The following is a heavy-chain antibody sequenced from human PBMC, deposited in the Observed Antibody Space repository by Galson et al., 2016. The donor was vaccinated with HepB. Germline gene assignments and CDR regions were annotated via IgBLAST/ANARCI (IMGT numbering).Heavy chain of an antibody. Sequence: SLRLSCAASGFTFSSYGMHWVRQAPGKGLEWVAFISYDGSNKKYADSVKGRFTISRDNSKNQFSLKLSSVTAADTAVYYCARHGEAVAGIAFDYWGQGTLVTVSS. D-gene: IGHD6-19*01. J-gene: IGHJ4*02. V-gene: IGHV3-30*03. CDR2: ISYDGSNK. CDR1: GFTFSSYG. CDR3: ARHGEAVAGIAFDY.